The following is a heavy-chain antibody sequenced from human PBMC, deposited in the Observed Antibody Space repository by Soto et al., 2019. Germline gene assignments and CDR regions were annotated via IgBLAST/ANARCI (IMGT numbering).Heavy chain of an antibody. D-gene: IGHD3-22*01. J-gene: IGHJ4*02. CDR3: AAEGSSGTFFDY. Sequence: ASVKVSCKASGFTFTSSAVQWVRQARGQRLEWIGWIVVGSGNTNYAQKFQERVTITRDMSTSTAYMELSSLRSEDTAVYYCAAEGSSGTFFDYWGQGTLVTVSS. CDR2: IVVGSGNT. V-gene: IGHV1-58*01. CDR1: GFTFTSSA.